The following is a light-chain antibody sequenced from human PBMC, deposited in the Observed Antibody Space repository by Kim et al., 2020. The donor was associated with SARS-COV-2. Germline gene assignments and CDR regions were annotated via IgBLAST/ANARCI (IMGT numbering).Light chain of an antibody. J-gene: IGKJ5*01. V-gene: IGKV1-33*01. CDR3: QHFDSLIT. CDR1: QDISNY. Sequence: DIQMTQSPSSLSASVGDRVTITCQASQDISNYLNWYQQKPGKAPKLLIYDASNLETGVPSRFSGSGSGTDFTFTISSLQPEDIATYYCQHFDSLITFGQGTRLEIK. CDR2: DAS.